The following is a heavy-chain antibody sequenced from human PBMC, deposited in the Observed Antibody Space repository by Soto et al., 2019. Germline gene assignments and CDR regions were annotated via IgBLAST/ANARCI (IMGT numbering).Heavy chain of an antibody. D-gene: IGHD5-12*01. J-gene: IGHJ6*03. CDR1: GGSFSGYY. V-gene: IGHV4-34*01. Sequence: QVQLQQWGAGLLKPSETLSLTCAVYGGSFSGYYWSWIRQPPGKGLEWIGEINHSGSTNYNPSLKSLVTISVDTYKTQFSLKLSSVTAADTAVYYCARDKDIVATIFSSSYYYYMDVWGKGTTVTVSS. CDR3: ARDKDIVATIFSSSYYYYMDV. CDR2: INHSGST.